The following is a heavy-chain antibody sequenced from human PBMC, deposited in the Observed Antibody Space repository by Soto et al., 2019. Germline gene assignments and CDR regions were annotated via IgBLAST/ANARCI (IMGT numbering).Heavy chain of an antibody. CDR1: GYSFTSYW. Sequence: EVQLVQSGAEVKKPGESLKISCKGSGYSFTSYWIAWVRQMPWRGLEWMGIIYPGDSRTRYSPSIEGQVTISADKSISTAYRQWSSLKASDTAMYYCVRDLAYGGNSAWFDPWGQGTLVTVSS. V-gene: IGHV5-51*01. D-gene: IGHD2-21*02. CDR2: IYPGDSRT. J-gene: IGHJ5*02. CDR3: VRDLAYGGNSAWFDP.